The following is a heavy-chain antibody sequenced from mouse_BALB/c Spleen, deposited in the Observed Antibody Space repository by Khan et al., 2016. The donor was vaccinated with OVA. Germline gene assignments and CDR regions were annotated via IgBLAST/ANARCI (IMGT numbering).Heavy chain of an antibody. D-gene: IGHD2-2*01. CDR3: ARSLVDYYAMDY. CDR1: GFTFSSYA. Sequence: EVQLVESGGGVVKPGGSLKLSCSATGFTFSSYAMSWVRQTPEKRLEWVATISSGGHYTFYPDSVKGRFTISRDNAKNTLYLQMSSLRSEDTAMXDCARSLVDYYAMDYWGQGTSVTVSS. CDR2: ISSGGHYT. V-gene: IGHV5-9-3*01. J-gene: IGHJ4*01.